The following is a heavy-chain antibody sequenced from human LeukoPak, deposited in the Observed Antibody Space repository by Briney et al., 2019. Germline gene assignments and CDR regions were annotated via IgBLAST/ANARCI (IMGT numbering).Heavy chain of an antibody. Sequence: PGGALRLSCAASGFTLSSYSINRVRPAPGEGLGWGSSISSSSSYIYYADSVKGRFTISRDNAKNSLYLQMNSLRAEDTAVYYCARVWAASYLHIIQPFDYWGQGTLVTVSS. D-gene: IGHD1-14*01. CDR2: ISSSSSYI. V-gene: IGHV3-21*01. CDR1: GFTLSSYS. CDR3: ARVWAASYLHIIQPFDY. J-gene: IGHJ4*02.